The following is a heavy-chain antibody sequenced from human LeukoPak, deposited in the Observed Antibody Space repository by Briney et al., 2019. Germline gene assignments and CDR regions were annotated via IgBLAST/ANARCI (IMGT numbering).Heavy chain of an antibody. CDR3: ARITMSVAFDI. D-gene: IGHD3-10*02. CDR1: GGSISSYY. J-gene: IGHJ3*02. CDR2: IYTSGST. V-gene: IGHV4-4*07. Sequence: NTSETLSLTCTVSGGSISSYYWSWIRQPAGKGLEWIGRIYTSGSTNYNPTLKSRVTMSVDTSKNQFSLKLSSVTAADTAVYYCARITMSVAFDIWGQGTMVTVSS.